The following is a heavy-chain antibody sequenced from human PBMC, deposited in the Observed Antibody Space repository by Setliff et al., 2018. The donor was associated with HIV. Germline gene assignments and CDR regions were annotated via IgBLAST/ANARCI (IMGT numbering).Heavy chain of an antibody. Sequence: GGSLRLSCVASGFSFSDYSMNWVRRAPGKGLEWLASISHSSSKIFYADSVRGRFYISRVNAENSLFLEMTSLRVDDTAVYSCASRGVLTPSDAFDIWSRGTMVTVSS. CDR2: ISHSSSKI. J-gene: IGHJ3*02. V-gene: IGHV3-21*06. D-gene: IGHD2-21*02. CDR3: ASRGVLTPSDAFDI. CDR1: GFSFSDYS.